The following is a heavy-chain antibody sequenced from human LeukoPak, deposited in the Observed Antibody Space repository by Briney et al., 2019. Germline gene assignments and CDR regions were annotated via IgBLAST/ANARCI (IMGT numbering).Heavy chain of an antibody. CDR1: GGSFSGYY. J-gene: IGHJ4*02. D-gene: IGHD3-16*02. Sequence: SETLSLTCAVYGGSFSGYYWSWIRQPPGKGLEWIGEINHSGSTNYNPSLKSRVTMSVDTSKNQFSLKLSSVTAADTAVYYCARLSGVPPDYWGQGTLVTVSS. V-gene: IGHV4-34*01. CDR3: ARLSGVPPDY. CDR2: INHSGST.